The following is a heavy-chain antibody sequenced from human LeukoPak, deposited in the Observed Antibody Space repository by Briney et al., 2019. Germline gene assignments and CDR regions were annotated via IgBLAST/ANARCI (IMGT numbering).Heavy chain of an antibody. Sequence: KPSETLSLTCTVSGGSISSYYWTWIRQPAGKGLEWIGRIYSSGNTNYNPSLKSRVTMSVDTAKNQFSLRLSSVTAADTAVYYCARRSYGVAFDIWGQGTMVTVSS. CDR3: ARRSYGVAFDI. D-gene: IGHD4-17*01. CDR2: IYSSGNT. J-gene: IGHJ3*02. CDR1: GGSISSYY. V-gene: IGHV4-4*07.